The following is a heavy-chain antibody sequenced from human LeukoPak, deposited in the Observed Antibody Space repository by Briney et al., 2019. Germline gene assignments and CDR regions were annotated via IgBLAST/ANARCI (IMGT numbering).Heavy chain of an antibody. CDR1: GGYIGSYY. CDR2: IYTSENT. CDR3: AREGDYGDYSKSFYYMDV. D-gene: IGHD4-17*01. J-gene: IGHJ6*03. V-gene: IGHV4-4*07. Sequence: SETLSLTCTVSGGYIGSYYWSWIRQPAGRGLEWIGRIYTSENTAHNPSLKSRVTMSVDMSTSQFSLRLTSVTAADTAVYYCAREGDYGDYSKSFYYMDVWGKETTVTVSS.